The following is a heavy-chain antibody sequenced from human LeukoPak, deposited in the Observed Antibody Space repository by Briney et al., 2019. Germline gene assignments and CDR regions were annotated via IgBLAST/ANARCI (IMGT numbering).Heavy chain of an antibody. CDR3: ARHPRVVGSATRQYYFDY. V-gene: IGHV3-48*03. CDR2: ISSSGSTI. J-gene: IGHJ4*02. Sequence: GGSLRLSCAASVFTFSSYEMNWVRQAPGKGLKWVSYISSSGSTIYYADSVKGRFTISRDNAKNSLYLQMNSLRAEDTAVYYCARHPRVVGSATRQYYFDYWGQGTLVTVSS. D-gene: IGHD2-2*01. CDR1: VFTFSSYE.